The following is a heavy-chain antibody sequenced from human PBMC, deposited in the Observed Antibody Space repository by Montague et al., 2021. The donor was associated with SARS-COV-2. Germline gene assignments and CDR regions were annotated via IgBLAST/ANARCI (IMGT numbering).Heavy chain of an antibody. CDR2: ISSSGSTI. D-gene: IGHD3-10*01. V-gene: IGHV3-48*03. CDR3: AGDVGSGSYYTPVDY. J-gene: IGHJ4*02. Sequence: SLRLSCAASGFTFSSYEMNWVRQAPGKGLEWVSYISSSGSTIYYADSVKGRFTISRDNAKNSLYLQMNGLRAEDTAVYYCAGDVGSGSYYTPVDYWGQGTLVTVSS. CDR1: GFTFSSYE.